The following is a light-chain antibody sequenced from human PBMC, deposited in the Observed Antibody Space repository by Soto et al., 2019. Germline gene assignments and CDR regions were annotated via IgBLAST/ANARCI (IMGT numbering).Light chain of an antibody. CDR2: STS. J-gene: IGKJ1*01. CDR1: QSIRSY. V-gene: IGKV1-39*01. Sequence: DIQMTQSPSSLSASVGDRVTITCRTSQSIRSYFTWYPQKPGKAPKLLIYSTSTLQAGVPSRFSGSGSGTEFTLNISSLQPEDFATYFCQQSYSTPQTFGQGTTVEIK. CDR3: QQSYSTPQT.